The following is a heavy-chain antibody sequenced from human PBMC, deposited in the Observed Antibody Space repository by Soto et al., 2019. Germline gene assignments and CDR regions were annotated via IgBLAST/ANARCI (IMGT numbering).Heavy chain of an antibody. J-gene: IGHJ6*02. CDR2: IYYSGST. D-gene: IGHD3-10*01. V-gene: IGHV4-59*01. CDR3: ARGRGRLWFGELLQSGGSYYYGMDV. Sequence: SETLSLTCTVSGGSISSYYWSWIRQPPGKGLEWIGYIYYSGSTNYTPSLKSRVTISVDTSKNQFSLKLSSVTAADTAVYYCARGRGRLWFGELLQSGGSYYYGMDVWGQGTTVT. CDR1: GGSISSYY.